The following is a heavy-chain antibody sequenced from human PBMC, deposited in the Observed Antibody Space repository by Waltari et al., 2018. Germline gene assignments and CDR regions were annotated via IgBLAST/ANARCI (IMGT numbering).Heavy chain of an antibody. CDR1: GGSISSYY. Sequence: QVQLQESGPGLVKPSETLSLTCTVSGGSISSYYWSWIRQPPGKGLEWIGSIYYSGSTNYNPSLKSRVTISVDTSKNQFSLKLSSVTAADTAVYYCARRGSGWSNWGAFDIWGQGTMVTVSS. CDR2: IYYSGST. J-gene: IGHJ3*02. V-gene: IGHV4-59*08. CDR3: ARRGSGWSNWGAFDI. D-gene: IGHD6-19*01.